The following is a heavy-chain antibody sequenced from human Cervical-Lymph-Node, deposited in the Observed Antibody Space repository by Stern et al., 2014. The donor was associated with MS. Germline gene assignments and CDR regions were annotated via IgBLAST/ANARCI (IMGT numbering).Heavy chain of an antibody. V-gene: IGHV4-39*01. CDR1: GGSISSSSYY. CDR2: FYYSGST. J-gene: IGHJ4*02. CDR3: ASWGYSSSWYFDY. D-gene: IGHD6-13*01. Sequence: VQLVESGPGLVKPSETLSLTCTVSGGSISSSSYYWGWIRQPPGKGLEWIGSFYYSGSTYYNPSLTSRVTISLHTSKNQFSLKRSSVTAADTAVYYCASWGYSSSWYFDYWGQGTLVTVSS.